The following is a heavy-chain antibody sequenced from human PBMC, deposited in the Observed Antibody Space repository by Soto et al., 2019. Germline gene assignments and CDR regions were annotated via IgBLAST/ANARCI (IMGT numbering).Heavy chain of an antibody. D-gene: IGHD4-17*01. CDR2: IYYSGSA. J-gene: IGHJ6*02. CDR1: GGSISGGPYY. V-gene: IGHV4-39*01. CDR3: ERHGVDYGDYASYYYYGMDV. Sequence: QVQLQESGPGLVKPSETLSLTCTVSGGSISGGPYYWGWIRQPPGKGLEWIGFIYYSGSAYYNPSLEGRVTISIDTSKNQLSLKLTSVTAADTAVFYCERHGVDYGDYASYYYYGMDVWGRGTKVTVSS.